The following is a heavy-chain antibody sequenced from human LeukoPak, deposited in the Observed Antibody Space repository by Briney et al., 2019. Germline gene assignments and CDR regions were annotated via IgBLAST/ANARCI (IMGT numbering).Heavy chain of an antibody. V-gene: IGHV1-69*01. D-gene: IGHD6-19*01. CDR3: ATQGWSFYYFDY. J-gene: IGHJ4*02. CDR1: GGTFSSYA. CDR2: IIPIFGTA. Sequence: SVKVSRKASGGTFSSYAISWVRQAPGQGLEWMGGIIPIFGTANYAQKFQGRVTITADESTSTAYMELSSLRSEDTAVYYCATQGWSFYYFDYWGQGTLVTVSS.